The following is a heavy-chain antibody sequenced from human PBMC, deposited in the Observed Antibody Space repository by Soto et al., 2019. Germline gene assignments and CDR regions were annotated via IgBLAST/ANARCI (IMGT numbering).Heavy chain of an antibody. D-gene: IGHD2-15*01. J-gene: IGHJ6*02. Sequence: QVQLVQSGAEVKKPGSSVKVSCKASGGTFSSYAISWVRQAPGQGLEWMGGIIPIFGTANYAQKFQGRVTITADESTGTAYMELSSLRSEDTAVYYCARTCSGGSCYYYDGMDVWGQGTTVTVSS. V-gene: IGHV1-69*12. CDR2: IIPIFGTA. CDR3: ARTCSGGSCYYYDGMDV. CDR1: GGTFSSYA.